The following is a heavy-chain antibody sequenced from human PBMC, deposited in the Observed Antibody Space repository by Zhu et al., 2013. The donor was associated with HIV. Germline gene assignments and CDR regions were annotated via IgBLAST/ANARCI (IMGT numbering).Heavy chain of an antibody. J-gene: IGHJ3*02. V-gene: IGHV1-69*01. D-gene: IGHD1-1*01. CDR1: GGTFSSYA. CDR3: ARNARPRNYRLDAFDI. CDR2: IIPIFGTA. Sequence: QVQLVQSGAEVKKPGSSVKVSCKASGGTFSSYAISWVRQAPGQGLEWMGGIIPIFGTANYAQKFQGRVTITADESTSTAYMELSSLRSEDTAVYYCARNARPRNYRLDAFDIWGQGTMVTVSS.